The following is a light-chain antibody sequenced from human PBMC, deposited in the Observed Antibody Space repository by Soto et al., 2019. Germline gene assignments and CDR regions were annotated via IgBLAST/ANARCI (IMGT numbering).Light chain of an antibody. CDR3: QHYNSYSEA. CDR1: QTTSSW. J-gene: IGKJ1*01. V-gene: IGKV1-5*03. Sequence: DIQMTQSPSTLSGYVGDRVTITCRASQTTSSWLAWYQQKPGKAPKLLIYKASTLKSGVPSRFSGSGSGTEFTLTISSLQPDYFATYYCQHYNSYSEAFGQGTKVDIK. CDR2: KAS.